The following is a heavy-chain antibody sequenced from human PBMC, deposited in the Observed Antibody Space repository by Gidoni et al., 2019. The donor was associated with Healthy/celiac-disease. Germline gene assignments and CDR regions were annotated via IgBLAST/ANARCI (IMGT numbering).Heavy chain of an antibody. V-gene: IGHV4-59*01. D-gene: IGHD3-22*01. CDR1: GGSISSYY. CDR2: IYYSGST. CDR3: AREIRTHDSSGYYYS. J-gene: IGHJ4*02. Sequence: QVQLQESGPGLVKPSETLSLTCTVSGGSISSYYWSWIRQPPGKGLEWIGYIYYSGSTNYNPSLKSRVTISVDTSKNQFSLKLSSLTAADTAVYYCAREIRTHDSSGYYYSWGQGTLVTVSS.